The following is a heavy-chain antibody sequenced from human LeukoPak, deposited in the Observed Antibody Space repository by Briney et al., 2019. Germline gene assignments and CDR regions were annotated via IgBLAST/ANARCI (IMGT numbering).Heavy chain of an antibody. D-gene: IGHD5-24*01. V-gene: IGHV1-69*13. CDR1: GGTFSSYA. Sequence: AASVTVSCTASGGTFSSYAISWVRQAPGQGLEWMGGIIPIFGTANYAQKFQGRVTITADESTSTAYMELSSLRSEDTAVYYCARGRDGYNLIDYWGQGTLVTVSS. CDR2: IIPIFGTA. CDR3: ARGRDGYNLIDY. J-gene: IGHJ4*02.